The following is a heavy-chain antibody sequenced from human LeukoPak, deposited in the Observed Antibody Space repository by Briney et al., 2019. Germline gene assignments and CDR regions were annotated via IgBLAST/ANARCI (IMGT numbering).Heavy chain of an antibody. V-gene: IGHV4-4*07. CDR2: IYTTGSA. D-gene: IGHD3-22*01. J-gene: IGHJ4*02. CDR3: ARDTPYYDSSGYQTLFDY. Sequence: PSETLSLTCTVSGGSIGTYYWSWVRQPAGKGLEWIGRIYTTGSANYNPSLKSRVTMSLDTSKNQFSLKLISVTAADTAVYYCARDTPYYDSSGYQTLFDYWGQGTLVTVSS. CDR1: GGSIGTYY.